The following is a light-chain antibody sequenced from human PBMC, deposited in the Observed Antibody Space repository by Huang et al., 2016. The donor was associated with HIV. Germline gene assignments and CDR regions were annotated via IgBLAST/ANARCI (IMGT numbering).Light chain of an antibody. CDR3: QQVNNYPWT. CDR2: AAS. V-gene: IGKV1-9*01. J-gene: IGKJ1*01. CDR1: QGISSY. Sequence: IQLTQSPSSLSASVGDSVTITCRASQGISSYLAWYQQRPGKAPKLLIYAASTLETGVPARFSGSGSGTAFPLTINSLQPEDFATYYCQQVNNYPWTFGQGTKVEIK.